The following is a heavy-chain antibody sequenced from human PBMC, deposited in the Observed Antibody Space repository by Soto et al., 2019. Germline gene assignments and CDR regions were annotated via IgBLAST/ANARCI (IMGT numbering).Heavy chain of an antibody. CDR1: GFTFSSYA. D-gene: IGHD3-9*01. Sequence: GGSLRLSCAASGFTFSSYAMSWVRQAPGKGLEWVSAISGSGGSTYYADSVKGRFTISRDNSKNTLYLQMNSLRAEDTAVYYCARNGGVLRYFVTYYYYMDVWGKGTTVTVSS. J-gene: IGHJ6*03. CDR3: ARNGGVLRYFVTYYYYMDV. V-gene: IGHV3-23*01. CDR2: ISGSGGST.